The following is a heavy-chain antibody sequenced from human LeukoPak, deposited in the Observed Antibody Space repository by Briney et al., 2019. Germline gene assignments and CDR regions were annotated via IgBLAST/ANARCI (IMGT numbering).Heavy chain of an antibody. Sequence: SETLSLTCTVSGGSISSYYWSWIRQPPGKGLEWIGYIYNSGSTNYNPSLKSRVTISVDTSKNQFSLKLTSVTAADTAVYYCARDLPDYYYGSGTPAGAFDIWGQGTMVTVSS. CDR1: GGSISSYY. J-gene: IGHJ3*02. D-gene: IGHD3-10*01. V-gene: IGHV4-59*12. CDR2: IYNSGST. CDR3: ARDLPDYYYGSGTPAGAFDI.